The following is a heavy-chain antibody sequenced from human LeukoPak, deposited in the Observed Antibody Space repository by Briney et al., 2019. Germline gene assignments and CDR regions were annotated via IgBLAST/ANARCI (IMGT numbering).Heavy chain of an antibody. D-gene: IGHD2-21*01. CDR2: IKQDGSET. Sequence: GGSLRLSCAASGFTLSSYWMSWVRQAPGKGLEWVANIKQDGSETYYVDSVKGRFTISRDNAKNSLYLQMNSLRGEDTAVYYCARLYCGGGGSCDSYFEFWSQGNLVTVSS. CDR3: ARLYCGGGGSCDSYFEF. V-gene: IGHV3-7*05. J-gene: IGHJ4*02. CDR1: GFTLSSYW.